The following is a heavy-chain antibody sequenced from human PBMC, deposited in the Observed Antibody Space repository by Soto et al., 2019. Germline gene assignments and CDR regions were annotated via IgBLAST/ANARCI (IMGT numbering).Heavy chain of an antibody. CDR2: IYYSGST. CDR1: GGSISSYY. Sequence: PSETLSLTCTVSGGSISSYYWSWIRQPPGKGLEWIGYIYYSGSTNYNPSLKSRVTISVDTSKNQSSLKLSSVTAADTAVYYCAREGGDNEDIWGKGTTVTVSS. V-gene: IGHV4-59*01. D-gene: IGHD2-15*01. CDR3: AREGGDNEDI. J-gene: IGHJ6*04.